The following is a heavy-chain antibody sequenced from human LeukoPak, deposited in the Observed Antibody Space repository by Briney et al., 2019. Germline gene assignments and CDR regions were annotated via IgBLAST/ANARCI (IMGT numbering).Heavy chain of an antibody. CDR3: ARHAVDGAAGGWFDP. CDR1: GGSINDFY. Sequence: AETLSLTCTVSGGSINDFYCSWIRQPPGKGLEWIGYIHSIGNTDYNPSLKSRVTMSVDTSKNQFSLKLTSVTAADTAVYYCARHAVDGAAGGWFDPWGQGTLVTVSS. D-gene: IGHD6-25*01. V-gene: IGHV4-59*08. CDR2: IHSIGNT. J-gene: IGHJ5*02.